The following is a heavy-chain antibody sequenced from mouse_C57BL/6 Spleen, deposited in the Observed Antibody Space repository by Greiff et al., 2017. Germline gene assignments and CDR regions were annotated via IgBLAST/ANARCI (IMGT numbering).Heavy chain of an antibody. V-gene: IGHV2-6*01. Sequence: QVQLKESGPGLVAPSQSPSITCTVSGFSLTSYGVDWVRQSPGKGLEWLGVIWGVGSTNYNSALKSRLSISKDNSKSQVFLKMNSLQTDDTAMYYCASGGDSSGYGFAYWGQGTLVTVSA. CDR3: ASGGDSSGYGFAY. D-gene: IGHD3-2*02. CDR2: IWGVGST. J-gene: IGHJ3*01. CDR1: GFSLTSYG.